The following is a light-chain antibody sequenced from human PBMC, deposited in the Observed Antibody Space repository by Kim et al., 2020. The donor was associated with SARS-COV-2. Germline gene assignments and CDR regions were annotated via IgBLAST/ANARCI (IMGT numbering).Light chain of an antibody. CDR1: QSVSNN. Sequence: DIVMTQSPATLSVSPGERVTLSCRASQSVSNNLAWYQQKPGQAPRLLIYDASTRATGIPARFSGSGSGTEFTLTISSLQSEDFAVYYCQERKNWPPYTFGQGTKLEIK. CDR2: DAS. V-gene: IGKV3-15*01. CDR3: QERKNWPPYT. J-gene: IGKJ2*01.